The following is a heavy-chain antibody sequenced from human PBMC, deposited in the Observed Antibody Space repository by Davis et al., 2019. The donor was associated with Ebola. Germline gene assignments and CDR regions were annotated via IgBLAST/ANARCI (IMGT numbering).Heavy chain of an antibody. CDR3: ARGSPYCSSTSCYAY. D-gene: IGHD2-2*01. CDR1: GFTFSTYG. CDR2: ISSSSSYI. V-gene: IGHV3-21*01. J-gene: IGHJ4*02. Sequence: GESLKISCAASGFTFSTYGLHWVRQAPGKGLEWVSSISSSSSYIYYADSVKGRFTISRDNAKNSPYLQMNSLRAEDTAVYYCARGSPYCSSTSCYAYWGQGTLVTVSS.